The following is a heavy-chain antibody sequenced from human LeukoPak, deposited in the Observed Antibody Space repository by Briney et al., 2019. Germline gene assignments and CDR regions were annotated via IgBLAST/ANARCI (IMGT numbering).Heavy chain of an antibody. D-gene: IGHD6-13*01. V-gene: IGHV4-61*02. CDR2: ISTSGST. CDR3: ARAPDMWAAATWFDP. J-gene: IGHJ5*02. Sequence: NPSETLSLTCTVSGGSISSGSYYWTWIRQPAGKGLEWVGRISTSGSTNYNPSLKSRLTISIDTSKNQFSLRLSSVTAADTAVYYCARAPDMWAAATWFDPWGQGTLVTVSS. CDR1: GGSISSGSYY.